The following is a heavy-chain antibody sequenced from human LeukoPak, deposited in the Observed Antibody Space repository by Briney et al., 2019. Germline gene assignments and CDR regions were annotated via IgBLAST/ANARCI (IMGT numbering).Heavy chain of an antibody. J-gene: IGHJ5*02. Sequence: IPSETLSLTCTVSGGSISSGSYYWSWIRQPAEKGLEWIGRIYTSGSTNYNPSLKSRVTISVDTSKNQFSLKLNSVTAADTAVYYCARHNVRPYTAMGDNYNWFDPWGQGTLVTVSS. V-gene: IGHV4-61*02. D-gene: IGHD5-18*01. CDR2: IYTSGST. CDR3: ARHNVRPYTAMGDNYNWFDP. CDR1: GGSISSGSYY.